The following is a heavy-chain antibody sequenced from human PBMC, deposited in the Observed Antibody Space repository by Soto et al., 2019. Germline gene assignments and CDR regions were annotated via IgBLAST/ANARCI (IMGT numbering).Heavy chain of an antibody. J-gene: IGHJ4*02. D-gene: IGHD2-21*01. CDR2: ASGSGSGT. CDR1: GFTFSDFA. V-gene: IGHV3-23*01. Sequence: GGSLRLSXAASGFTFSDFAMAWIRQAPGKGLEWVSSASGSGSGTYYADSVKGRFTISRDNSKNTLCLHMTNLRAGDTAIYFCAKGRPGVAAAPDYWGQGTLVTVS. CDR3: AKGRPGVAAAPDY.